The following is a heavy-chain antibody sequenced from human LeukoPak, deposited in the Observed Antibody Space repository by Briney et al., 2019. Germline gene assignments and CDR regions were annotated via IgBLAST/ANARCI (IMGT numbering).Heavy chain of an antibody. Sequence: SETLSLTCTVSGRSISSSSYYWGWIRQPPGKGLEWIGSIYYSGSTYYNPSLKSRVTISVDTSKNQFSLKLSSVTAADTAVYYCARFGSSSPSEDWFDPWSQGTLVTVSS. V-gene: IGHV4-39*07. CDR2: IYYSGST. CDR1: GRSISSSSYY. D-gene: IGHD6-6*01. J-gene: IGHJ5*02. CDR3: ARFGSSSPSEDWFDP.